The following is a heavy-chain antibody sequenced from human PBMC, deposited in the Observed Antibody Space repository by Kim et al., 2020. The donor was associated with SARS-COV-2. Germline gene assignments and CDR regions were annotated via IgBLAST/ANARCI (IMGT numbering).Heavy chain of an antibody. V-gene: IGHV1-2*06. J-gene: IGHJ4*02. CDR2: LNPNSGAT. D-gene: IGHD6-6*01. Sequence: ASVKVSCKASGYTFTDYYIHWVRQAPGQGFEWMVRLNPNSGATNYAHNFQGRVTMTRDTSISTAFLELYRLRSDDTAVYYCARDRAQSSSGDYWGQGTLVTVSS. CDR1: GYTFTDYY. CDR3: ARDRAQSSSGDY.